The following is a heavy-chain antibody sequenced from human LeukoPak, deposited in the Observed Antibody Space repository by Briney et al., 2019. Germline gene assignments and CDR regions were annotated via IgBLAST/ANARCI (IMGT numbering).Heavy chain of an antibody. J-gene: IGHJ3*02. V-gene: IGHV3-21*01. Sequence: PGGSLRLSCAASGFTFSSYSMSWVRQAPGKGLEWVSSISTTSTHIYYADSVKGRFTISRDNARNSLYLQMNSLRAEDTAVYYCARDYAPDDIWGQGAMVTVSS. CDR1: GFTFSSYS. CDR2: ISTTSTHI. D-gene: IGHD1-14*01. CDR3: ARDYAPDDI.